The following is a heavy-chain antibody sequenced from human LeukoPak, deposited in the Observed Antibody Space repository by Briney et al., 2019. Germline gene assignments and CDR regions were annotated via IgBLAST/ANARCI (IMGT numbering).Heavy chain of an antibody. Sequence: GGSLRLSCVVSGFIFSNYALSWVRQAPGKGLDWVSAISSSGANTYYPGSVKGRFTISRDNSKNTLYLQMNSLRAEDTAVYYCAKVKVGAPVPWGYFDYWGQGTLVTVSS. V-gene: IGHV3-23*01. CDR1: GFIFSNYA. CDR3: AKVKVGAPVPWGYFDY. D-gene: IGHD1-26*01. J-gene: IGHJ4*02. CDR2: ISSSGANT.